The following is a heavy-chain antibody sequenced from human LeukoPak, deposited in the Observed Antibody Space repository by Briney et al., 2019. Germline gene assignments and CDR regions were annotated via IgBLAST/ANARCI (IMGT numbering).Heavy chain of an antibody. J-gene: IGHJ4*02. Sequence: PSETLSLTCTVSGGSIRSGGYYWSWIRQRPGQGLEWIGYIYYSGSTYYNPSLKTRFTISVDTSKNQFSLKVHSVTAADTALYFCARDSLRSSLWGQGALVTVSS. D-gene: IGHD1-26*01. CDR1: GGSIRSGGYY. CDR3: ARDSLRSSL. V-gene: IGHV4-31*03. CDR2: IYYSGST.